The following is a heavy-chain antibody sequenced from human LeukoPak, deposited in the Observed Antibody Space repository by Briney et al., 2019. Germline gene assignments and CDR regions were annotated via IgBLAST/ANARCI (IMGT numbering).Heavy chain of an antibody. CDR2: IYYSGST. CDR3: ARDGCSGGSCYSDYYYGMDV. V-gene: IGHV4-31*03. Sequence: SETLSLTCTVSGGSISSGGYYWSWIRQHPGKGLEWIGYIYYSGSTYYNPSLKSRVTISVDTSKNQFSLKLISVTAADTAVYYCARDGCSGGSCYSDYYYGMDVWGQGTTVTVSS. D-gene: IGHD2-15*01. CDR1: GGSISSGGYY. J-gene: IGHJ6*02.